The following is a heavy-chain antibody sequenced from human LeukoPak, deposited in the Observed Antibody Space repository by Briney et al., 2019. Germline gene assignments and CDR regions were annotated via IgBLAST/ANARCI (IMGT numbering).Heavy chain of an antibody. CDR1: GFTFSSYA. CDR2: INWNGGST. V-gene: IGHV3-20*04. CDR3: ARFITHYYDSSGYYGH. Sequence: PGGSLRLSCAASGFTFSSYAMSWVRQAPGKGLEWVSGINWNGGSTGYADSVKGRFTISRDNAKNSLYLQMNSLRAEDTALYYCARFITHYYDSSGYYGHWGQGTLVTVSS. J-gene: IGHJ4*02. D-gene: IGHD3-22*01.